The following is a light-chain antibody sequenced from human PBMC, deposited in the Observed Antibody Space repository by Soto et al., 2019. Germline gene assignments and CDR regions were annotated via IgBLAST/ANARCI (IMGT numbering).Light chain of an antibody. CDR2: EVT. V-gene: IGLV2-14*01. J-gene: IGLJ2*01. CDR1: SSDVGGYNY. CDR3: QSHFSL. Sequence: QSVLTQPASVSGSPGQSITISCGATSSDVGGYNYVSWYQEHPDKAPKLMILEVTSRPSGISDRFSGSRSGNTTSLTISGLQAEDEAYSSIQSHFSLFGGGTKVTVL.